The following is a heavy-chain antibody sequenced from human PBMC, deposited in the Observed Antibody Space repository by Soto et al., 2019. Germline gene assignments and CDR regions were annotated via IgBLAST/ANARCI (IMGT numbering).Heavy chain of an antibody. CDR3: VRDKAYYGSGSLYGMDV. D-gene: IGHD3-10*01. Sequence: GESLKISCAASGFTFSSYAMHWVRQAPGKGLEWVAVISYDGSNKYYADSVKGRFTISRDNSKNTLYLQMNSLRAEDTAVYYCVRDKAYYGSGSLYGMDVWGQGTTVTVSS. CDR1: GFTFSSYA. J-gene: IGHJ6*02. CDR2: ISYDGSNK. V-gene: IGHV3-30*14.